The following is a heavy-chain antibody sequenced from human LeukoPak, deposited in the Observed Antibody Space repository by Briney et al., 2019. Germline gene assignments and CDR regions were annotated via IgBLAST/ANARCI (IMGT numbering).Heavy chain of an antibody. V-gene: IGHV4-34*01. Sequence: SETLSLTCAVYGGSFSGYYWGWIRQPPGKGLEWIGEINHSGSTNYNPSLKGRVTISVDTSKNQFSLKLSSVTAADTAVYYCALDIVATISRGLELHYSMDVWGKGTTVTVSS. D-gene: IGHD5-12*01. CDR2: INHSGST. CDR3: ALDIVATISRGLELHYSMDV. CDR1: GGSFSGYY. J-gene: IGHJ6*03.